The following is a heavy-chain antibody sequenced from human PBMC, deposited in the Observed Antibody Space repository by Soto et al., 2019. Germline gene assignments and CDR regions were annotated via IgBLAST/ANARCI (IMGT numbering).Heavy chain of an antibody. Sequence: SETLSLTCAVYGGSFSGYYWSWIRQPPGKGLEWIGEINHSGSTNYNPSLKSRVTISVDTSKNQFSLKLSSVTAADTAVYYCARVVVAAQGGWFDPWGQGTLVTVS. D-gene: IGHD2-15*01. J-gene: IGHJ5*02. CDR1: GGSFSGYY. V-gene: IGHV4-34*01. CDR3: ARVVVAAQGGWFDP. CDR2: INHSGST.